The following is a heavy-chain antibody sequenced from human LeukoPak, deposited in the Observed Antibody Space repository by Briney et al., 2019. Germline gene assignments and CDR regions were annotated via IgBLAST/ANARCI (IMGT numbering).Heavy chain of an antibody. CDR1: GFIFSRYA. CDR3: AKKLGSSPEDFFDY. V-gene: IGHV3-23*01. J-gene: IGHJ4*02. D-gene: IGHD6-6*01. Sequence: PGGPLRLSCAASGFIFSRYAMSWVRQAPGKGLEWVSDINDNGGGTFYADSVKGRFTVSRDNSKNTLYMQMNSLRGGDTAVYYCAKKLGSSPEDFFDYWGQGTLVTVSS. CDR2: INDNGGGT.